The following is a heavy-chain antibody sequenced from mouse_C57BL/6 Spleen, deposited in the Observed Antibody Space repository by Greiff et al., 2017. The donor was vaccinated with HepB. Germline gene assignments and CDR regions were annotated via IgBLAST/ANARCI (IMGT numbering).Heavy chain of an antibody. CDR3: AREGKLGPFAY. V-gene: IGHV5-4*01. Sequence: EVKLMESGGGLVKPGGSLKLSCAASGFTFSSYAMSWVRQTPEKRLEWVATISDGGSYTYYPDNVKGRFTISRDNAKNNLYLQMSHLKSEDTAMYYCAREGKLGPFAYWGQGTLVTVSA. CDR2: ISDGGSYT. D-gene: IGHD4-1*01. CDR1: GFTFSSYA. J-gene: IGHJ3*01.